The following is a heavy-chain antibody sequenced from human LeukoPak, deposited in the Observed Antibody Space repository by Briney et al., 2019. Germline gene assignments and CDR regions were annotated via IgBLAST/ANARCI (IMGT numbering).Heavy chain of an antibody. Sequence: PGGSLRLSCAASGFTFSSYSMNWVRQAPGKGLEWVSGISWNSGSIGYADSVKGRFTISRDNAKNSLYLQMNSLRAEDTALYYCAKDSGSSFYYYYGMDVWGQGTTVTVSS. D-gene: IGHD6-6*01. V-gene: IGHV3-9*01. CDR2: ISWNSGSI. J-gene: IGHJ6*02. CDR1: GFTFSSYS. CDR3: AKDSGSSFYYYYGMDV.